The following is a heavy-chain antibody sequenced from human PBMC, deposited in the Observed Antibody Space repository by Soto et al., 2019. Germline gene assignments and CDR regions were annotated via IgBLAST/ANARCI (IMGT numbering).Heavy chain of an antibody. CDR3: ARRWRRNFDY. Sequence: PSETLSLTCTVSGGSISSYYWSWIRQPPGKGLEWIGYIYYSGSTNYNPSLKSRVTISVDTSKNQFSLKLSSVTAADTAVYYCARRWRRNFDYWGQGTLVTVSS. CDR2: IYYSGST. V-gene: IGHV4-59*08. CDR1: GGSISSYY. J-gene: IGHJ4*02.